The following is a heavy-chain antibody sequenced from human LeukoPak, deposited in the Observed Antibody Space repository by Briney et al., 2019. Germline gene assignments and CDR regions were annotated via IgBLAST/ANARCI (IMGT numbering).Heavy chain of an antibody. CDR3: ARDWGSIGELQGPDY. J-gene: IGHJ4*02. D-gene: IGHD3-10*01. CDR2: INPNSGGT. Sequence: GASVKVSCKASGYTFTGYHMHWVRQAPGQGLEGMGWINPNSGGTNFAQKFQGRVTMTRDTSISTAYMELSRLRSDDTAVYYCARDWGSIGELQGPDYWGQGTLVTVSS. V-gene: IGHV1-2*02. CDR1: GYTFTGYH.